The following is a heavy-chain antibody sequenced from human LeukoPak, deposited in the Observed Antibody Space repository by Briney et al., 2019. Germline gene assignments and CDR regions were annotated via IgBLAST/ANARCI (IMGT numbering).Heavy chain of an antibody. CDR3: ATYGSRWAFDI. J-gene: IGHJ3*02. CDR2: INSDGSST. V-gene: IGHV3-74*01. D-gene: IGHD3-10*01. Sequence: GGSLRLSCAASGFTFSSYWMHWVRQAPGKGLVWVSRINSDGSSTSYADSVKGRFTISRDNAKNSLYLQMNSLRAEDTAVYYCATYGSRWAFDIWGQGTMVTVSS. CDR1: GFTFSSYW.